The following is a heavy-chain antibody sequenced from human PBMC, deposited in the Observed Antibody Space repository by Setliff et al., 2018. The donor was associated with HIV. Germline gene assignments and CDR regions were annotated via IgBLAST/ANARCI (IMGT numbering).Heavy chain of an antibody. V-gene: IGHV4-34*01. D-gene: IGHD3-22*01. CDR1: GGSFSGYY. CDR2: INHSGST. Sequence: PSETLSLTCAVYGGSFSGYYWSWIRQPPGKGLEWIGEINHSGSTNYNPSLKSRGTISVGTSKNQFSLKLSSVTAADTAVFYCARLTTTYYYDSSAYYHPVWGQGTLVTVSS. CDR3: ARLTTTYYYDSSAYYHPV. J-gene: IGHJ4*02.